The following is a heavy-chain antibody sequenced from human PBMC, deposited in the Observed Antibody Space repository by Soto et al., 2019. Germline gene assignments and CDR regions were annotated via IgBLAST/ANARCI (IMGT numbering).Heavy chain of an antibody. CDR1: GGSISGSRFH. CDR2: IHSSGST. V-gene: IGHV4-39*02. J-gene: IGHJ5*02. CDR3: AVQEREDSDGLNWFDP. Sequence: QLQLQESGPGLVKPSETLSLTCTVSGGSISGSRFHWGWIRQTPGKGLEGIGSIHSSGSTYYNPSLRRRGTITVDATKTHYSLKLTSVTAADTAVYYCAVQEREDSDGLNWFDPWGQGTLVTVSS. D-gene: IGHD5-18*01.